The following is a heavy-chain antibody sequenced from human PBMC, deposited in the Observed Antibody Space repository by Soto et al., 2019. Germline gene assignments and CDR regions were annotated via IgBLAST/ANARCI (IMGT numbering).Heavy chain of an antibody. J-gene: IGHJ4*01. Sequence: EVQLVESGGGLLKPGGSLRLSCAASGFTFTYAWMDWVRQAPGKGLEWVGRIKSKTDGATTDYAAPVKGRFSISRDDSKNTLYHQMNSLKTEDTGVYYCATVHTTVTFDSWGHGTLVTVSS. CDR1: GFTFTYAW. V-gene: IGHV3-15*07. CDR3: ATVHTTVTFDS. CDR2: IKSKTDGATT. D-gene: IGHD4-17*01.